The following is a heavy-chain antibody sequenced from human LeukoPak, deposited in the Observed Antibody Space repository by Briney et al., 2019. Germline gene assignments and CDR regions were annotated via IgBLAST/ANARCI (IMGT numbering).Heavy chain of an antibody. J-gene: IGHJ6*02. D-gene: IGHD3-10*01. CDR2: INTNTGNP. V-gene: IGHV7-4-1*02. CDR3: ASPLGETLRYYYYYGMDV. Sequence: ASVKVSCKASGYTFTSYAMNWVRQAPGQGLEWMGWINTNTGNPTYAQGFTGRFVFSLDTSVSTAYLQISSLKAEDTAVYHCASPLGETLRYYYYYGMDVWGQGTTVTVSS. CDR1: GYTFTSYA.